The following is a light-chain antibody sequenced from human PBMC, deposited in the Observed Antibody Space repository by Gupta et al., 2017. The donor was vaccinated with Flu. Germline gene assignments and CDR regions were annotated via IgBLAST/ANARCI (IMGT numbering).Light chain of an antibody. J-gene: IGKJ2*01. Sequence: TQRTQSQYSLSASVGDRVTISCRASQSINNFLNWYQQRQGQAPKLLIYTASTLQSGVPSRFSGSGSGTDFTLTIASLQPEDFATYSCHQSYTCPYTFGQGTKLEI. CDR3: HQSYTCPYT. CDR1: QSINNF. CDR2: TAS. V-gene: IGKV1-39*01.